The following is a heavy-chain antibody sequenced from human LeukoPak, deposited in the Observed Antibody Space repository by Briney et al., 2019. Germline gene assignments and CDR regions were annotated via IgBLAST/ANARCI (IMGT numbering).Heavy chain of an antibody. Sequence: ASVKVSCEASGYTFTDYYMHWVRQAPGQGLEWMGWINPNSGGTNYAQKFQGRVTMTRDTSISTAYMELSRLRSDDTAVYSCARVYCSSTSCYYFDYWGQGTLVTVSS. J-gene: IGHJ4*02. CDR3: ARVYCSSTSCYYFDY. CDR1: GYTFTDYY. D-gene: IGHD2-2*01. V-gene: IGHV1-2*02. CDR2: INPNSGGT.